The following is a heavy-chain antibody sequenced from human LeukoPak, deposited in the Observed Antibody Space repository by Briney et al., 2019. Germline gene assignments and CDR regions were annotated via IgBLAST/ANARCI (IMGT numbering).Heavy chain of an antibody. Sequence: SETLSLTCTVPDGSISNSFWNWVRQPPGKGLEWIAYIHTSGSTNYNPTFKSRVTLSVDTSKSQFSLRLNSVTASDTAVYYCANSYDGKIVPFDNWGQGTLVTVSS. D-gene: IGHD4-23*01. CDR2: IHTSGST. CDR3: ANSYDGKIVPFDN. V-gene: IGHV4-4*09. CDR1: DGSISNSF. J-gene: IGHJ4*02.